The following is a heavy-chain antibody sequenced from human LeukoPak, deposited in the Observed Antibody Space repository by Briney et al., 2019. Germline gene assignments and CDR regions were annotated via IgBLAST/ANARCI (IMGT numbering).Heavy chain of an antibody. CDR2: IYYSGSP. CDR3: AREYYDGSGSNWYFDL. V-gene: IGHV4-39*07. CDR1: GGSISRSSYY. Sequence: SETLSLTCTVSGGSISRSSYYWGWIRQPPGKGLEWIGSIYYSGSPYYNPSLKSRVTISVDASKNQFSLKLSSVTAADTAVYYCAREYYDGSGSNWYFDLWGRGTLVTVSS. D-gene: IGHD3-22*01. J-gene: IGHJ2*01.